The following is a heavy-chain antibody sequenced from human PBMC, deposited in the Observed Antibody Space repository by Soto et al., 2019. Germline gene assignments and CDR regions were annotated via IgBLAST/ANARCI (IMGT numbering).Heavy chain of an antibody. V-gene: IGHV4-31*03. J-gene: IGHJ4*02. CDR2: IYYSGST. CDR1: GGSISSGGYY. CDR3: ARSMYGSGSYYKVWGVDY. D-gene: IGHD3-10*01. Sequence: QVQLQESGPGLVKPSQTLSLTCTVSGGSISSGGYYWSWIRQHPGKGLEWIGYIYYSGSTYYNPSLKSRVTISVDTSKNQFSLKLSSVTAADTDVYYCARSMYGSGSYYKVWGVDYWGQGTLVTVSS.